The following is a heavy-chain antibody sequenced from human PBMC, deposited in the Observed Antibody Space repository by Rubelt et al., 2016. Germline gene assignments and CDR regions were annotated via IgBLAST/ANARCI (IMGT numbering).Heavy chain of an antibody. V-gene: IGHV1-18*01. CDR3: ARDPLPVRGVIMTPTH. CDR1: GYTFTSYG. CDR2: VSAYNGNT. D-gene: IGHD3-10*01. J-gene: IGHJ4*02. Sequence: QVQLVQSGAEVKKPGASVKVSCKASGYTFTSYGISWVRQAPGQGLEWMGWVSAYNGNTNDAPELQGGVTMTTDTAMSTAYMELRSLRSDDTAVYYCARDPLPVRGVIMTPTHWGQGTLVTVSS.